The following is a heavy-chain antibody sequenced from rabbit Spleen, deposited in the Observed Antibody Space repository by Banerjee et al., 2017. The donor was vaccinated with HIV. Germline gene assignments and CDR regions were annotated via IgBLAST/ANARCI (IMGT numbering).Heavy chain of an antibody. Sequence: QSLEESGGDLVKPEGSLTLTCTVSGIDFNSYYLDSMCWVRQAPGKGLEWIACILGGSSGATYYANWAKGRFTISKTSSTTVTLQMTSLTTADTATYFCARDLTDAIGWNFGWWGPGTLVTVS. J-gene: IGHJ6*01. CDR1: GIDFNSYYLDS. CDR3: ARDLTDAIGWNFGW. V-gene: IGHV1S40*01. D-gene: IGHD4-1*01. CDR2: ILGGSSGAT.